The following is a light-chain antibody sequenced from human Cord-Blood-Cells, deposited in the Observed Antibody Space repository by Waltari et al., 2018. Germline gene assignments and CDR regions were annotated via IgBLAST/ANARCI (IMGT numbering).Light chain of an antibody. CDR3: SSYTSSSTLYV. V-gene: IGLV2-14*01. CDR2: EVS. CDR1: SSDVGGYNY. Sequence: QSALTQPASVSGSPGQSITISCTGTSSDVGGYNYVSWYQKHPGKAPKLMIYEVSNRPAGVFNRFSGSKSGNTASLTISGLQAEDEADYYCSSYTSSSTLYVFGTGTKVTVL. J-gene: IGLJ1*01.